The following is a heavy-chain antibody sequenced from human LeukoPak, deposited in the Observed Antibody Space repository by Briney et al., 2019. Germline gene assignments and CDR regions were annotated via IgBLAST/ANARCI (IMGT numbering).Heavy chain of an antibody. CDR3: ARIIAAAGRQDWFDP. D-gene: IGHD6-13*01. V-gene: IGHV4-59*01. CDR2: IYYTGST. Sequence: PSETLSLTCSVSGGSISGYFWSWIRQAPGKGLEWIGNIYYTGSTNYTPSLKSRVTISVDTSKNQFSLMLSSVTAADTAVYYCARIIAAAGRQDWFDPWGQGTLVTVSS. CDR1: GGSISGYF. J-gene: IGHJ5*02.